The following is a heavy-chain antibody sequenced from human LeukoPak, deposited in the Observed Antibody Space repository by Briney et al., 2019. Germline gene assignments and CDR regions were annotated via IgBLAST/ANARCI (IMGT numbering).Heavy chain of an antibody. Sequence: ASVKVSCETSGYDFMSYGISWVRQAPAQGLEWMGWISGYNGETNYVQKFQGRVTMTTDTSTSTAYMELRSLRSDDTAVYYCARGGIYSSSWFNWFDPWGQGTLVTVSS. D-gene: IGHD6-13*01. V-gene: IGHV1-18*01. CDR3: ARGGIYSSSWFNWFDP. J-gene: IGHJ5*02. CDR2: ISGYNGET. CDR1: GYDFMSYG.